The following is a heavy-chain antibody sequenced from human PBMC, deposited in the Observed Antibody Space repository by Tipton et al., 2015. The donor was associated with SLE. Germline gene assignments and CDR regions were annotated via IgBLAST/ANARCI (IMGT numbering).Heavy chain of an antibody. V-gene: IGHV3-21*03. Sequence: SLRLSCAASGFTFSTHTMSWVRQAPGKGLEWVSCISGSSSFIDYADSVKGRFTISRDNTKNSLYLQMNSLRAEDTAVYYCARVDDSSGYYLNYYYGMDVWGQGTTVTVSS. J-gene: IGHJ6*02. CDR3: ARVDDSSGYYLNYYYGMDV. CDR2: ISGSSSFI. D-gene: IGHD3-22*01. CDR1: GFTFSTHT.